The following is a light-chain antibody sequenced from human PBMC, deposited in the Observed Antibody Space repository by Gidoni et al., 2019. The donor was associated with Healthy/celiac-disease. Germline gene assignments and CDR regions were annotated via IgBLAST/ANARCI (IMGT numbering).Light chain of an antibody. Sequence: EIVLTQSPGTLSLSPGERATLSCRASQSVSSSYLAWYQQKPGQAPRLLIYGASSRATGIPDRFSGSGSGTDFTLTISRLEPEDFAVYYCQQYGSSPLCSFGQGTKLVIK. CDR3: QQYGSSPLCS. CDR1: QSVSSSY. V-gene: IGKV3-20*01. J-gene: IGKJ2*04. CDR2: GAS.